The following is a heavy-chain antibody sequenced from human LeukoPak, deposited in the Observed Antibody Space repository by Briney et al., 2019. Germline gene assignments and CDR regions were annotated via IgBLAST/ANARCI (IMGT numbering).Heavy chain of an antibody. Sequence: ASVKVSCKASGGTFSSYAISWVRQAPEQGLEWMGRIIPIFGTANYAQKFQGRVTITADKSTSTAYMELSSLRSEDTAVYYCARARLLWFGEQCYLDVWGKGTTVTVSS. CDR1: GGTFSSYA. V-gene: IGHV1-69*06. CDR3: ARARLLWFGEQCYLDV. CDR2: IIPIFGTA. D-gene: IGHD3-10*01. J-gene: IGHJ6*03.